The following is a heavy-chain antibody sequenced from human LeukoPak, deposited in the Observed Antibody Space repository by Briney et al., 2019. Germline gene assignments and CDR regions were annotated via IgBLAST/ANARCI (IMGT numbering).Heavy chain of an antibody. J-gene: IGHJ4*02. Sequence: LRLSCAASGFTFSSYEMNWIRQPPGKGLEWIGEINHSGSTNYNPSLKSRVTISVDTSKNQFSLKLSSVTAADTAVYYCARGDYCSGGSCYSPPFDYWGQGTLVTVSS. CDR3: ARGDYCSGGSCYSPPFDY. CDR1: GFTFSSYE. CDR2: INHSGST. V-gene: IGHV4-34*01. D-gene: IGHD2-15*01.